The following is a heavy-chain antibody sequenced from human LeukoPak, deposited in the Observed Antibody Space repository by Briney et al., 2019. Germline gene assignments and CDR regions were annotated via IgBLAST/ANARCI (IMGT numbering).Heavy chain of an antibody. J-gene: IGHJ5*02. V-gene: IGHV1-8*03. CDR3: ATGAVRGQWLPHGNWFDP. CDR2: MNPNSGNT. CDR1: GYTFTSYD. D-gene: IGHD6-19*01. Sequence: GASVKVSSKASGYTFTSYDINWVRQATGQGLEWMGWMNPNSGNTGYAQKFQGRVTITRNTSISTAYMELSSLRSEDTAVYYCATGAVRGQWLPHGNWFDPWGQGTLVTVSS.